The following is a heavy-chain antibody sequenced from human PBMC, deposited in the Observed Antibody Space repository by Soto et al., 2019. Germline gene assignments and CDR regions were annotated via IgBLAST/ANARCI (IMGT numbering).Heavy chain of an antibody. V-gene: IGHV3-48*03. Sequence: GGSLRLSCATSGFTFSSYEMNWVRQAPGKGLEWVSYISSSGSTIYYADSVEGRFTISRDNAKNSLYLQMDSLRAEDTAVYYRARDQEAGSFFPYYYGMDVWGQGTTVTVSS. CDR1: GFTFSSYE. CDR3: ARDQEAGSFFPYYYGMDV. J-gene: IGHJ6*02. D-gene: IGHD6-13*01. CDR2: ISSSGSTI.